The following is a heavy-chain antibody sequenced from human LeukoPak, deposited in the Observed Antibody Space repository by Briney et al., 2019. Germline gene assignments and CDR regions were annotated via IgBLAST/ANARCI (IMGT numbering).Heavy chain of an antibody. CDR3: ARSQNRARITIFGVVLPRDAFDI. CDR2: INHSGST. V-gene: IGHV4-34*01. J-gene: IGHJ3*02. D-gene: IGHD3-3*01. CDR1: GGSFSGYY. Sequence: PSETLSLTCAVYGGSFSGYYWSWIRPPPGKGLEWIGEINHSGSTNYNPSLKSRVTISVDTSKNQFSLKLSSVTAADTAVYYCARSQNRARITIFGVVLPRDAFDIWGQGTMVTVSS.